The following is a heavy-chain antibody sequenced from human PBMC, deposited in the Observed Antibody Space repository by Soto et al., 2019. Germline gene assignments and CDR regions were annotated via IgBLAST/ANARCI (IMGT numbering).Heavy chain of an antibody. CDR2: IYYSGST. CDR1: GGSISSGGYY. V-gene: IGHV4-31*03. D-gene: IGHD2-2*01. Sequence: SETLSLTCTVSGGSISSGGYYWSWIRQHPGKGLEWIGYIYYSGSTYYNPSLKSRVTISVDTSKNQFSLKLSSVTAADTAVYYCARDGSSTSSNWFDPWGQGTLVTVSS. CDR3: ARDGSSTSSNWFDP. J-gene: IGHJ5*02.